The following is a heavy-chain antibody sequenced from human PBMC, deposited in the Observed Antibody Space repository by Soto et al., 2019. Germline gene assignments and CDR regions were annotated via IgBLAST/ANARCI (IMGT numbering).Heavy chain of an antibody. CDR2: ISAYNGNT. CDR1: GYTFTSYG. V-gene: IGHV1-18*01. Sequence: ASVKVSCKASGYTFTSYGISWVRQAPGQGLEWMGWISAYNGNTNYAQKLQGRVTMTTDTSTSTAYMELRSLRSDDTAVYYCASGGGAYGGNSIDAFDIWGQGTMVTVSS. D-gene: IGHD4-17*01. J-gene: IGHJ3*02. CDR3: ASGGGAYGGNSIDAFDI.